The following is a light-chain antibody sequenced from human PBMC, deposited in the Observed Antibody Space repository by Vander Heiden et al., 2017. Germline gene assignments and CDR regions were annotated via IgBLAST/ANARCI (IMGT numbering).Light chain of an antibody. CDR1: QSVSSN. J-gene: IGKJ2*01. CDR3: QQYNNWPPNT. V-gene: IGKV3-15*01. CDR2: GAS. Sequence: VSPGERATLSCRASQSVSSNLAWYQQKPGQAPRLLIYGASTRATGIPARFSGSGSGTEFTLTISSLQSEDFAVYYCQQYNNWPPNTFGQGTKLEIK.